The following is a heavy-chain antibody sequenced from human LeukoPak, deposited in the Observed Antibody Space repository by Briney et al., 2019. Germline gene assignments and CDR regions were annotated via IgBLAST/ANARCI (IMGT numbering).Heavy chain of an antibody. CDR1: GFTFDDYG. D-gene: IGHD6-19*01. CDR3: AKVDGYNSGWYDS. J-gene: IGHJ5*01. V-gene: IGHV3-9*01. CDR2: ISWNSGNI. Sequence: PGGSLRLSCAASGFTFDDYGMHWVRQPPGKGLEWVSGISWNSGNIGYADSVKGRFTISRDNAKNSLYLQMDILKPEDTAFYYCAKVDGYNSGWYDSWGQGTPVTVSS.